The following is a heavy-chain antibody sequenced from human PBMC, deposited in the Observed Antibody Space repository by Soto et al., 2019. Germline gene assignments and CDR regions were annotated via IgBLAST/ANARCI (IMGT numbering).Heavy chain of an antibody. D-gene: IGHD3-10*01. CDR1: GGSISSGGYS. V-gene: IGHV4-30-2*01. CDR3: ARQLVYYGSGSANWFDP. Sequence: SETLSLTCAVSGGSISSGGYSWSWIRQPPGKGLEWIGYIYHSGSTYYNPSLKSRVTISVDRSKNQFSLKLSSVTAADTAVYYCARQLVYYGSGSANWFDPWGQETLVTVSS. J-gene: IGHJ5*02. CDR2: IYHSGST.